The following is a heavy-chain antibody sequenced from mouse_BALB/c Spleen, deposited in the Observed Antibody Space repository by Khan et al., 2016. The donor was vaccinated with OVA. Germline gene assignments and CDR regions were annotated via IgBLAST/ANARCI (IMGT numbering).Heavy chain of an antibody. CDR1: GYSITSDYA. J-gene: IGHJ4*01. CDR2: INYSGST. D-gene: IGHD2-3*01. V-gene: IGHV3-2*02. CDR3: ARDGSRDKYAMDY. Sequence: EVQLQESGPGLVNPSQSLSLTCTVTGYSITSDYAWNWIRQFPGNKLEWMGYINYSGSTNYNPALKSRISVTRDTSKNQFFLQLNSVTTEDTATYYCARDGSRDKYAMDYWGQGTSVTVSS.